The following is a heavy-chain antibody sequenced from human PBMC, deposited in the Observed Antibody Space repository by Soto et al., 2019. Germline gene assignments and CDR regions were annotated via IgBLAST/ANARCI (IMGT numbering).Heavy chain of an antibody. V-gene: IGHV3-23*01. Sequence: GGSLRLSCAASGFTFSSYAMSWVRQAPGKGLEWVSAISGSGGSTYYADSVKGRFTISRDNSKNTLYLQMNSLRAEDTAVYYCARTNSWYEYYFDYWGQGTLVTVSS. D-gene: IGHD6-13*01. CDR3: ARTNSWYEYYFDY. CDR2: ISGSGGST. CDR1: GFTFSSYA. J-gene: IGHJ4*02.